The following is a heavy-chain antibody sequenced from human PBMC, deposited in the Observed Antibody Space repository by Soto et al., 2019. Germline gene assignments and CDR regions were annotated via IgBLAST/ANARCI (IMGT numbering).Heavy chain of an antibody. J-gene: IGHJ4*02. Sequence: QITLKESGPTLVKPTQTLTLTCTFSGFSLSTTRVVVGWIRQPPGKALEWLALIYWDDDKRYSPFLKSRLTITKDTSKNQVVLTRTNMDPMDTATYFCAHTLVAGLGYYFDDWGQGTLVTVSS. D-gene: IGHD6-19*01. V-gene: IGHV2-5*02. CDR1: GFSLSTTRVV. CDR3: AHTLVAGLGYYFDD. CDR2: IYWDDDK.